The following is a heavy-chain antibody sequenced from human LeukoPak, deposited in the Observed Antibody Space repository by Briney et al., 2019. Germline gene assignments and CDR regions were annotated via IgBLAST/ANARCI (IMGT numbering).Heavy chain of an antibody. J-gene: IGHJ4*02. CDR3: AREGGYYFDH. Sequence: PGRSLRLSCAASGFTFGSYGMHWVRQAPGKGLEWVAFISYDRSETYYADSVKGRFSISRDNFKNTVYLQMNSLRTEDRAVYYCAREGGYYFDHWGQGTLVTVSS. CDR1: GFTFGSYG. CDR2: ISYDRSET. V-gene: IGHV3-30*03. D-gene: IGHD6-25*01.